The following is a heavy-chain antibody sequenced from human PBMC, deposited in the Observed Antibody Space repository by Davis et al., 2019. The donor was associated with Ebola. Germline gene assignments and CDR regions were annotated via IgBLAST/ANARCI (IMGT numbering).Heavy chain of an antibody. J-gene: IGHJ4*02. D-gene: IGHD3-10*01. Sequence: PGGSLRLSCAASGFTFRSYSMNWVRQAPGKGLEWVSYISSSSSTIYYADSVKGRFTISRDNAKNSLYLQMNSLRDEDTAVYYCARDVPYKRFGEFLKIFDYWGQGTLVTVSS. CDR2: ISSSSSTI. CDR1: GFTFRSYS. V-gene: IGHV3-48*02. CDR3: ARDVPYKRFGEFLKIFDY.